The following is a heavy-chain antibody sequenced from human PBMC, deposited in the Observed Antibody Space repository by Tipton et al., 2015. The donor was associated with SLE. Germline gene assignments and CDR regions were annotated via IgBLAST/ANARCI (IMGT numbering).Heavy chain of an antibody. Sequence: SLRLSCSASGFTFSSYAMHWVRQAPGKGLEYVSAISSNGGRTYYADSVKGRFTISRDNSKNTLYLQMSSLRAEETAVYYCATGEGSGSYSFDYWGQGTLDTVSS. J-gene: IGHJ4*02. V-gene: IGHV3-64D*09. D-gene: IGHD1-26*01. CDR2: ISSNGGRT. CDR3: ATGEGSGSYSFDY. CDR1: GFTFSSYA.